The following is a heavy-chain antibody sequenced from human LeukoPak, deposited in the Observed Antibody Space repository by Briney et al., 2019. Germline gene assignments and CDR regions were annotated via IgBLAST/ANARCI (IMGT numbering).Heavy chain of an antibody. CDR2: ISSSSSYI. CDR1: GFTFSSYS. V-gene: IGHV3-21*04. D-gene: IGHD4-11*01. Sequence: PGGSLRLSCAVSGFTFSSYSMNWVRQAPGKGLEWVSSISSSSSYIYYADSVKGRFTISRDNAKNSLYLQMNSLRAEDTAVYYCARVRSSNSNLPYWYFDLWGRGALVTVSS. J-gene: IGHJ2*01. CDR3: ARVRSSNSNLPYWYFDL.